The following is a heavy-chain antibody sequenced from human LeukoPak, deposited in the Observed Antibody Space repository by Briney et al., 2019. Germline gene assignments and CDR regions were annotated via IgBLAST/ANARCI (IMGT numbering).Heavy chain of an antibody. CDR1: GYSFTSYW. D-gene: IGHD5-12*01. CDR3: ATQDIVATINAFDI. J-gene: IGHJ3*02. CDR2: IYPGDSDT. Sequence: GESLKISCQGSGYSFTSYWIGWVRQMPGKGLEWMGIIYPGDSDTRYSPSFQGQVTISADKSISTAYLQWSSLKASDTAMYYCATQDIVATINAFDIRGQGTMVTVSS. V-gene: IGHV5-51*01.